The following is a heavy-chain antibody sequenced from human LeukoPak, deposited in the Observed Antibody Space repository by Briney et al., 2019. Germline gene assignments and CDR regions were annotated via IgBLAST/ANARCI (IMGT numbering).Heavy chain of an antibody. CDR1: GFTFSGCW. J-gene: IGHJ4*02. V-gene: IGHV3-7*01. CDR3: ASSKWASVAHSN. Sequence: PGGSLRLSCAASGFTFSGCWMSWVRQAPVKGLEWVANIKPNGREEYYVDSVKGRFTISRDNAKNSLYLQMNSLRAEDTAVYYCASSKWASVAHSNWGQGTLVTVSS. CDR2: IKPNGREE. D-gene: IGHD6-19*01.